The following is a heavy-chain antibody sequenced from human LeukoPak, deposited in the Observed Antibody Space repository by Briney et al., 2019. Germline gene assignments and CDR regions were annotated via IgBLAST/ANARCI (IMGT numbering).Heavy chain of an antibody. V-gene: IGHV1-18*04. CDR3: ARDQKSGLRAYCGGDCWYDAFDI. J-gene: IGHJ3*02. CDR1: GYTFTSYG. CDR2: ISAYNGNT. D-gene: IGHD2-21*02. Sequence: ASVKVSCKASGYTFTSYGISWVRQAPGQGLEWMGWISAYNGNTNYAQKLQGRVTMTTDTSTSTAYVELRSLRSDDTAVYYCARDQKSGLRAYCGGDCWYDAFDIWGQGTMVTVSS.